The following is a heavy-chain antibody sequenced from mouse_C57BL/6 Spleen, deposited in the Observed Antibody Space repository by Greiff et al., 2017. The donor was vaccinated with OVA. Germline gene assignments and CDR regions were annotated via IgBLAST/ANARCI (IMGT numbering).Heavy chain of an antibody. V-gene: IGHV1-50*01. CDR1: GYTFTSYW. Sequence: QVQLQQPGAELVKPGASVKLSCKASGYTFTSYWMQWVKQRPGQGLEWIGEIDPSDSYTNYNQKFKGKATLTVDTSSSTAYMQLSSLTSEDSAVYYCARGQPLGYFDVWGTGTTVTVSS. CDR2: IDPSDSYT. J-gene: IGHJ1*03. D-gene: IGHD6-1*01. CDR3: ARGQPLGYFDV.